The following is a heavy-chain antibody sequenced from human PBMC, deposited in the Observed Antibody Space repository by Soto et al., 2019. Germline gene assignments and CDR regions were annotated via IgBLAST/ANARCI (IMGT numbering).Heavy chain of an antibody. CDR1: GYTFTGYY. CDR3: ARGYRMVATSKSGNYYYGMDV. CDR2: INPNSGGT. J-gene: IGHJ6*02. V-gene: IGHV1-2*04. D-gene: IGHD5-12*01. Sequence: GASVKVSCKASGYTFTGYYMHWGRQAPGQGLEWMGWINPNSGGTNYAQKFQGWVTMTRDTSISTAYMELSRLRSDDTAVYYCARGYRMVATSKSGNYYYGMDVWGQGTTVTVSS.